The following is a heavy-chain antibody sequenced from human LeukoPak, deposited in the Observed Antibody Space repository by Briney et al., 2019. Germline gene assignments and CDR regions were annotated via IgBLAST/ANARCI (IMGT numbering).Heavy chain of an antibody. CDR3: ARTDSYYYYMDV. CDR1: GGSLSSYY. J-gene: IGHJ6*03. Sequence: PSETQSLTCTVSGGSLSSYYWSWIRQPPGKGLEWIGYIYYSGSTNYNPSLKSRVTISVDTSKNQFSLKLSSVTAADTAVYYCARTDSYYYYMDVWGKGTTVTVSS. CDR2: IYYSGST. V-gene: IGHV4-59*01.